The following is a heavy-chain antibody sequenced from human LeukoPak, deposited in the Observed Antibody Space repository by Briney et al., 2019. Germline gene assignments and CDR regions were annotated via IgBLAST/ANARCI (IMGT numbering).Heavy chain of an antibody. CDR2: INPNSGGT. CDR3: ARAGPGVRNFDY. Sequence: ASVKVSCKASGYTFAGYYMHWVRQAPGQGLEWMGWINPNSGGTNYAQKLQGRVTMTTDTSTSTAYMELRSLRSDDTAVYYCARAGPGVRNFDYWGQGTLVTVSS. CDR1: GYTFAGYY. D-gene: IGHD1-1*01. J-gene: IGHJ4*02. V-gene: IGHV1-2*02.